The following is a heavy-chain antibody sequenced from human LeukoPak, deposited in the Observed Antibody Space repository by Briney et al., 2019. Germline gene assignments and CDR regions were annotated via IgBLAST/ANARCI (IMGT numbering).Heavy chain of an antibody. CDR1: GGTFSSYA. CDR2: IIPILGIA. D-gene: IGHD2-2*01. CDR3: ARSPRGYCSSTSCPPNDY. J-gene: IGHJ4*02. Sequence: GSSVKVSCKASGGTFSSYAISWVRQAPGQGLEWMGRIIPILGIANYAQKFQGRVTITADESTSTAYMELSSLRSEDTAVYYCARSPRGYCSSTSCPPNDYWGQGTLVTVSS. V-gene: IGHV1-69*04.